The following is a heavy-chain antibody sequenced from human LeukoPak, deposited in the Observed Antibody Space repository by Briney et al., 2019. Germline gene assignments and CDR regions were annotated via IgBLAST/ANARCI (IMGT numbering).Heavy chain of an antibody. CDR2: ISSSSSTI. V-gene: IGHV3-48*02. CDR3: ARGGRGDYGSGSYYSYGMDV. D-gene: IGHD3-10*01. J-gene: IGHJ6*02. CDR1: GFTFSSYS. Sequence: GGSLRLSCAASGFTFSSYSMNWVRQAPGKGLEWVSYISSSSSTIYYADSVKGRFTISRDNAKNSLYLQMNSLRDEDTAVYYCARGGRGDYGSGSYYSYGMDVWGQGTTVTVSS.